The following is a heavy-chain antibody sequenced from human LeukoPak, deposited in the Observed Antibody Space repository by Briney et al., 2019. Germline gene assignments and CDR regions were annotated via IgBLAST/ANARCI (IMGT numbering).Heavy chain of an antibody. V-gene: IGHV5-51*01. CDR2: IYPGDSDT. CDR3: ARDRGYSYSDYYYGMDV. CDR1: GYSFTSYW. J-gene: IGHJ6*02. Sequence: GESLKISCKGSGYSFTSYWIGWVRQMPGKGLEWMGIIYPGDSDTRYSPSFQGQVTISADKSISTAYLQWSSLKASDTAMYYCARDRGYSYSDYYYGMDVWGQGTTVTVSS. D-gene: IGHD5-18*01.